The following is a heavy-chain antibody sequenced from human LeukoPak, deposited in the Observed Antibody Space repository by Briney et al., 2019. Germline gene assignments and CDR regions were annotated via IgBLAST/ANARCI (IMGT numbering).Heavy chain of an antibody. CDR1: GYSISSGYY. J-gene: IGHJ4*02. V-gene: IGHV4-38-2*02. CDR3: ASRTIGYCSGGSCYPYFDY. Sequence: SETLSLTCTVSGYSISSGYYWGWIRQPPGNGLEWIGRIYHSGSTYYNPSLKSQVTISVDTSKNQFSLKLSSVTAADTAVYYCASRTIGYCSGGSCYPYFDYWGQGTLVTVSS. CDR2: IYHSGST. D-gene: IGHD2-15*01.